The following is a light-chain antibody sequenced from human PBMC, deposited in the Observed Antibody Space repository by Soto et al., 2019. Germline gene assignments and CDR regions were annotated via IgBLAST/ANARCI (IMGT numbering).Light chain of an antibody. V-gene: IGKV3-20*01. CDR2: GAS. Sequence: IVLTQSPGTLSLSPGERATLSCRASQTISSSSLAWYQQKGGQAPRLLIYGASSRATGIPDRFSGSGSGTEFTLTISSLQSEDFAVYYCQQYNSWPPYTFGQGTKLEIK. CDR1: QTISSSS. J-gene: IGKJ2*01. CDR3: QQYNSWPPYT.